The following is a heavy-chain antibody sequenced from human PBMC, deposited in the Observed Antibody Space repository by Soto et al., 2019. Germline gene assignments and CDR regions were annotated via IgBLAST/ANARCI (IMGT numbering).Heavy chain of an antibody. V-gene: IGHV3-23*01. CDR2: ISGSGGST. CDR3: AKGVRTIFGVVIMGQFDY. Sequence: GGSLRLSCAASGFTFSSYTMSWVRQAPGKGLEWVSGISGSGGSTYYADSVKGPFTISRDNSKNTLYLQMNSLRAEDTAVYYCAKGVRTIFGVVIMGQFDYWGQGTLVTVSS. D-gene: IGHD3-3*01. CDR1: GFTFSSYT. J-gene: IGHJ4*02.